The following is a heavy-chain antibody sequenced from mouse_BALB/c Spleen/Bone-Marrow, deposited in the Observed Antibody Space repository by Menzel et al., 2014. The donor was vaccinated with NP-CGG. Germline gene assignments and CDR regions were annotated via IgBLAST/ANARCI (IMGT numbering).Heavy chain of an antibody. Sequence: DVHLVESGGGLVQPGGSLKLSCATTGFTFSDYYMYWVRQTPEKRLEWVAYISNGGGSTYYPDTVKGRFNISRDNAKNTLCLQMSRLKAEDTATYYCARQDYSYYYAMDYWGQGTSVTVSS. CDR3: ARQDYSYYYAMDY. CDR2: ISNGGGST. V-gene: IGHV5-12*02. J-gene: IGHJ4*01. D-gene: IGHD2-13*01. CDR1: GFTFSDYY.